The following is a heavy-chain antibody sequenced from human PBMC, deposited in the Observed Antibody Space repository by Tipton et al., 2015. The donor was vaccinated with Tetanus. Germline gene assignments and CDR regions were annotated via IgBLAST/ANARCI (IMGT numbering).Heavy chain of an antibody. CDR3: ARAHCTDRVCNFVF. CDR2: IYPGDSDT. CDR1: GYIFNNYW. D-gene: IGHD2-8*02. V-gene: IGHV5-51*01. Sequence: MQLVQSGGEVKKPGESLKISCKGSGYIFNNYWIGWVRQKPGKGLEWMGIIYPGDSDTRYSPSFQGQVAITVDKSSNTAYLQWSSLEASDTSIFYCARAHCTDRVCNFVFWGQGALVAVAS. J-gene: IGHJ4*02.